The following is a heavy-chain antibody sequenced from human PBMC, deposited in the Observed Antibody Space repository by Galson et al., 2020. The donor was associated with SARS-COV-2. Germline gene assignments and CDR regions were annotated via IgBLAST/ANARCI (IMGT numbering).Heavy chain of an antibody. J-gene: IGHJ3*02. V-gene: IGHV1-2*06. Sequence: ASVKVSCKASGYTFTGYYVHWVRQAPGQGLEWMGRINPNSGVTNYAQNFQGRVTMTRDTSIGTAYIELSSLRSDDTAVYYCARKGGGTKAFAFDIWGQGTMVTVSS. D-gene: IGHD3-16*01. CDR1: GYTFTGYY. CDR3: ARKGGGTKAFAFDI. CDR2: INPNSGVT.